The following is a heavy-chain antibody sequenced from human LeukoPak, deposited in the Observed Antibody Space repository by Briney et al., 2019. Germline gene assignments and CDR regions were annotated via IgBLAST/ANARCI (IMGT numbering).Heavy chain of an antibody. D-gene: IGHD3-16*01. Sequence: GGSLRLSCAASGFTFDIYGMNWIRQAPGKGLGWVSHISSGSSPKYYADSVRGRFTISRDNAKKSLYLQMNSLRGEDTAVYYCARGDDGAYWGQGTLVTVSS. CDR1: GFTFDIYG. V-gene: IGHV3-48*04. CDR3: ARGDDGAY. J-gene: IGHJ4*02. CDR2: ISSGSSPK.